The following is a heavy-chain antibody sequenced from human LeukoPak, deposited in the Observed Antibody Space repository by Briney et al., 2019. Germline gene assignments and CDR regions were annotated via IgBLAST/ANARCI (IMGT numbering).Heavy chain of an antibody. V-gene: IGHV4-59*12. D-gene: IGHD3-9*01. CDR1: GDSISGSY. Sequence: SETLSLTCAVSGDSISGSYWSWIRQPPGKGLEWIGYLSYSGTTSYNPSLKSRVTISGDTSRNQFSLKLNSVTAADTAVYYCAKDEDYDILKGDWYFDLWGRGTLVTVSS. CDR3: AKDEDYDILKGDWYFDL. J-gene: IGHJ2*01. CDR2: LSYSGTT.